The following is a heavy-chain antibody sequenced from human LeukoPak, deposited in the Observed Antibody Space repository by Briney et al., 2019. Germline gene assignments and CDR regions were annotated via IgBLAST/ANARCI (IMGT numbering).Heavy chain of an antibody. D-gene: IGHD6-13*01. CDR3: ARGDSSSWYRGYYYYYMDV. J-gene: IGHJ6*03. V-gene: IGHV3-7*01. Sequence: PGGSLRLSCAASGFTFSSYWMSWVRQAPGKGLEWVANIKQDGSEKYYVDSVKGRFTISRDNAKNSLYLQMNSLRAEDTAVYYCARGDSSSWYRGYYYYYMDVWGKGTTVTVSS. CDR2: IKQDGSEK. CDR1: GFTFSSYW.